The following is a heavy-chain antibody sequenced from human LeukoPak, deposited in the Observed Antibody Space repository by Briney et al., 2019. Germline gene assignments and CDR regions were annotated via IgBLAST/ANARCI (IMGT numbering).Heavy chain of an antibody. Sequence: PSETLSLTCEVNGGSFDGYHWTWIRQSPGKGLEYIGEINDSGSPVYSPSLKSRLTISVDTSKNQFSVTLTSVTDADTAVYYCARGPHQHWPLGQFWGQGSLVTVSS. V-gene: IGHV4-34*01. CDR3: ARGPHQHWPLGQF. CDR1: GGSFDGYH. D-gene: IGHD2-2*01. J-gene: IGHJ4*02. CDR2: INDSGSP.